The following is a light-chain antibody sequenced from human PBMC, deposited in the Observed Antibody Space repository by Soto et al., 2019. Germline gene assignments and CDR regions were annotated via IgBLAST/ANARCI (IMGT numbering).Light chain of an antibody. CDR1: QSLTTY. CDR3: HQYDYSPFT. J-gene: IGKJ3*01. V-gene: IGKV3-20*01. Sequence: EIVSTQSPRTLSLSPGERATLSCRASQSLTTYLAWYQHKPGQAPRLLLYGVSNRATGIPDRFSGSGSGTDFTLTISRLEPEDFAVYYCHQYDYSPFTFGPGTKVDFK. CDR2: GVS.